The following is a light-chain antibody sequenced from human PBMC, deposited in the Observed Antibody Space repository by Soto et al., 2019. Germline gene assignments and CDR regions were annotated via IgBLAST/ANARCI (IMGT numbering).Light chain of an antibody. J-gene: IGKJ1*01. V-gene: IGKV1-12*01. Sequence: DIQRTQSPSSVSASVGDRVTITCRASQDISTRLAWYQQKPGTAPKLLIYAASTSGSGVPSRFSGSGSGTDLSPTVSSLQSEDFATYFCQQAHTFPWTFGQGTKVDIK. CDR2: AAS. CDR1: QDISTR. CDR3: QQAHTFPWT.